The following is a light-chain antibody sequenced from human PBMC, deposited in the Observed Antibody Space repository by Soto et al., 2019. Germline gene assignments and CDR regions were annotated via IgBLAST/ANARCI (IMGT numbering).Light chain of an antibody. Sequence: EIVLTQSPATLSLSPGERATLSCRASQSVRSYLAWYQQKPGQAPRLLIHDASSRATGISARFSGSGSGTDFTLTISSLEPEDFAVYYCQQRTNWPSSTFGQGTRLESK. J-gene: IGKJ5*01. CDR1: QSVRSY. CDR3: QQRTNWPSST. V-gene: IGKV3-11*01. CDR2: DAS.